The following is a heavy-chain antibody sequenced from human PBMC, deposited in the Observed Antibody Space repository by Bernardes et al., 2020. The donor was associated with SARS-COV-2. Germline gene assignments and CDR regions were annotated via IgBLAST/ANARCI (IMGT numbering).Heavy chain of an antibody. CDR1: GYTFPAYD. Sequence: ASVKVSCKTSGYTFPAYDISWVRQATGQGLEWMGWMNPNSANTGYAQKFQGRLTMTRDTSISTAYMELTSLTSDDTAIYFCAIMMVGPTNYYYYYGMDVWGQGTTVTVSS. D-gene: IGHD1-26*01. V-gene: IGHV1-8*01. CDR3: AIMMVGPTNYYYYYGMDV. J-gene: IGHJ6*02. CDR2: MNPNSANT.